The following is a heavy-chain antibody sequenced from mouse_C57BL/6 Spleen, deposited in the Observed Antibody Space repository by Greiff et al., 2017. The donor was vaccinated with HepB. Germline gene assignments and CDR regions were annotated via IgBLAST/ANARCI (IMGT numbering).Heavy chain of an antibody. CDR2: ISDGGSYT. CDR3: AREATVVATGFDY. V-gene: IGHV5-4*01. J-gene: IGHJ2*01. Sequence: EVMLVESGGGLVKPGGSLKLSCAASGFTFSSYAMSWVRQTPEKRLEWVATISDGGSYTYYPDNVKGRFTISRDNAKNNLYLQMSHLKSEDTAMYYWAREATVVATGFDYWGQGTTLTVSS. D-gene: IGHD1-1*01. CDR1: GFTFSSYA.